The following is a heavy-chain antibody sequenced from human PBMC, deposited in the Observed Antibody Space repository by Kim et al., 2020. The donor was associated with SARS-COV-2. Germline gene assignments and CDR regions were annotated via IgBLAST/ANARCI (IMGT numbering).Heavy chain of an antibody. CDR1: GFTFSKYA. V-gene: IGHV3-23*01. J-gene: IGHJ6*03. CDR2: IGSGGATT. Sequence: GGSLRLSCAASGFTFSKYAMTWVRQAPGKGLEWVSTIGSGGATTYYADSVKGRFTISRDNSKDTLYVQMNSLRGEDTAVYYCAKGANYMDVWGKGTTVTVSS. CDR3: AKGANYMDV.